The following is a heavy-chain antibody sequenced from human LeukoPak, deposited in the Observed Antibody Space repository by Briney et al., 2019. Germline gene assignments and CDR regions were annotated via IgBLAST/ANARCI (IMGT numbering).Heavy chain of an antibody. Sequence: PGGSLRLSCAASGFIFSSYWMSWVRQAPGKGLEWVANIKQDGSEKFYVDSVKGRFTISRDNAKNSLFLQMNSLRAEDTAVYYCAREQKDYDFWSGYYNGYFDYWGQGTLVTVSS. CDR2: IKQDGSEK. V-gene: IGHV3-7*01. J-gene: IGHJ4*02. CDR3: AREQKDYDFWSGYYNGYFDY. CDR1: GFIFSSYW. D-gene: IGHD3-3*01.